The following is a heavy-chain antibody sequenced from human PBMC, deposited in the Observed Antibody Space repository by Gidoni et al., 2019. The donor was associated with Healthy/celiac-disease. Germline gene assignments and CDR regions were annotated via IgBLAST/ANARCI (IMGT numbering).Heavy chain of an antibody. CDR2: ISSSSSTT. V-gene: IGHV3-48*01. D-gene: IGHD6-19*01. CDR3: ARVAAVAVGAFDI. Sequence: EVQLVESGGGLVQPGGSLRLSGAASGVTFSSYSMNWVRQAPGKGLEWVSYISSSSSTTYYADSVKGRFTISRDNAKNSLYLQMNSLRAEDTAVYYCARVAAVAVGAFDIWGQGTMVTVSS. CDR1: GVTFSSYS. J-gene: IGHJ3*02.